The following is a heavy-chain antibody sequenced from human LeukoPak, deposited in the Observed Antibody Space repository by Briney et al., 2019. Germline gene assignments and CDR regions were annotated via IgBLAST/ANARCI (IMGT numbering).Heavy chain of an antibody. CDR3: AKEEGDYVLLYAFDI. V-gene: IGHV3-9*01. CDR2: ISWTSGSI. D-gene: IGHD4-17*01. CDR1: GFTFDDYA. Sequence: GGSLRLSCAASGFTFDDYAMHWVRQAPGKGLEWVSGISWTSGSIGYADSVKGRFTISRNNAKNSLYLQMNRLSAEDTALYYCAKEEGDYVLLYAFDIWGQGTMVTVSS. J-gene: IGHJ3*02.